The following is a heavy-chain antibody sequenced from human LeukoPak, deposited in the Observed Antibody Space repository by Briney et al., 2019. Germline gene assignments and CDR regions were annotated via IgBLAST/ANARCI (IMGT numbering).Heavy chain of an antibody. J-gene: IGHJ4*02. V-gene: IGHV4-31*03. CDR1: GGSISSGGYY. CDR3: ARRGRYSGCDKIDY. CDR2: IYYSGST. D-gene: IGHD5-12*01. Sequence: SQTLSLTCTVSGGSISSGGYYWSWIRQHPGKGLEWIGYIYYSGSTYYNPSLKSRVTISVDTSKNQFSLKLSSVTAADTAVYYCARRGRYSGCDKIDYWGQGTLVTVSS.